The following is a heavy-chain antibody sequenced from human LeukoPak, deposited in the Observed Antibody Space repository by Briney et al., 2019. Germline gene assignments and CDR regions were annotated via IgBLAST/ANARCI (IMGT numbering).Heavy chain of an antibody. V-gene: IGHV3-33*01. CDR3: ARARMVGGTTYYFAY. CDR1: GFTFRDYG. D-gene: IGHD1-26*01. J-gene: IGHJ4*02. CDR2: IWYDGTTK. Sequence: GGSLRLSCAASGFTFRDYGMHWVRQAPGKGLEWVARIWYDGTTKDYADSVKGRFTISRDNSKNTLYLQMNSLRAEDTAVYYCARARMVGGTTYYFAYWGQGTLVTVSS.